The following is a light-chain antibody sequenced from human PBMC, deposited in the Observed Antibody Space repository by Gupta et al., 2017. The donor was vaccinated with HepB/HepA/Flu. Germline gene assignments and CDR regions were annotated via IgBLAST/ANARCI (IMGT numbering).Light chain of an antibody. V-gene: IGKV4-1*01. CDR3: HQYYAIPCT. CDR2: WAS. J-gene: IGKJ2*02. Sequence: INCKSSQNILYSPNNENYLAWYQQKPGQPPKLLIYWASSRESGVPDRFSGSGSATDFTLTISSLQTEDVAVYYCHQYYAIPCTFGQGTKLEIK. CDR1: QNILYSPNNENY.